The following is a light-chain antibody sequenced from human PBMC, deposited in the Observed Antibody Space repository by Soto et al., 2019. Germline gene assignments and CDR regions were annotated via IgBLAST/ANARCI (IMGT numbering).Light chain of an antibody. V-gene: IGLV2-14*03. Sequence: QSALTQPASVSGSPGQSITISCTGSSSDVGHSNHVSWYQQHPGKAPKLIIYGVTNRPSGISNRFSGSKSGSTASLTISGLHPEDEADYYCNSYTSRTTYVFGTGTKLTVL. CDR1: SSDVGHSNH. J-gene: IGLJ1*01. CDR3: NSYTSRTTYV. CDR2: GVT.